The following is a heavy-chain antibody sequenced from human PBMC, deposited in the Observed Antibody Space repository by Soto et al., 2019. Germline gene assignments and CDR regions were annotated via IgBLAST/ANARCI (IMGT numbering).Heavy chain of an antibody. CDR2: IIPIFGPA. V-gene: IGHV1-69*06. Sequence: PGQGLEWMGGIIPIFGPANYAEKFQGRVTITADKSTSTAYLELTSLTSEDTAVYYCARAAKRYFDYWGQGTLVTVSS. CDR3: ARAAKRYFDY. J-gene: IGHJ4*02.